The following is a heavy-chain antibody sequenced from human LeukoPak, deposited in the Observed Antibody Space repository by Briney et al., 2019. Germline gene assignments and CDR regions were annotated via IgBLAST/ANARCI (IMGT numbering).Heavy chain of an antibody. CDR3: ARHAFYTKEVGAAGIPIYYYYGMDV. CDR1: GYSFTSYW. Sequence: GESLKISCKGSGYSFTSYWIGWVRQMPGKGLEWMGIIYPGDSDTRYSPSFQGQVTISADKSISTAYLQWSSLKASDTAMYYCARHAFYTKEVGAAGIPIYYYYGMDVWGQGTTVTVSS. J-gene: IGHJ6*02. V-gene: IGHV5-51*01. D-gene: IGHD6-13*01. CDR2: IYPGDSDT.